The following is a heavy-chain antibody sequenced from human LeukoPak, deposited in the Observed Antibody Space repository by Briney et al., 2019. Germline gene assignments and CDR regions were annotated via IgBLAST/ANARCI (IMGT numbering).Heavy chain of an antibody. Sequence: GGSLRLSCAASGFTFSSYAMYWVRQAPGKGLEWVAVISYDGSNKYYADSVKGRFTISRDNSKNTLYLQMNSLRAEDTAVYYCARNRRPYYYYGMDVWGQGTTVTVSS. CDR1: GFTFSSYA. CDR3: ARNRRPYYYYGMDV. CDR2: ISYDGSNK. J-gene: IGHJ6*02. D-gene: IGHD1-14*01. V-gene: IGHV3-30-3*01.